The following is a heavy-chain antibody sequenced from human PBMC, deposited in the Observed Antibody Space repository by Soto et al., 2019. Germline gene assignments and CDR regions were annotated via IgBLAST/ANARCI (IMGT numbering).Heavy chain of an antibody. CDR3: AKDLVGGYSYDASDY. CDR1: GFTFSSYA. D-gene: IGHD5-18*01. Sequence: GGSLRLSCAASGFTFSSYAMSWVRQAPGKGLEWVSAISGSGGSTYYADSVKGRFTISRDNSKNTLYLQMNSLRAEDTAVYYCAKDLVGGYSYDASDYWGQGTLVTVSS. CDR2: ISGSGGST. J-gene: IGHJ4*02. V-gene: IGHV3-23*01.